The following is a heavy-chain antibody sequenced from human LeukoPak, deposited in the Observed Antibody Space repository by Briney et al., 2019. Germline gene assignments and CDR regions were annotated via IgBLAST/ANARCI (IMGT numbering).Heavy chain of an antibody. CDR2: IYYSGST. CDR1: GYSISSSKW. Sequence: SDTLSLTCVVPGYSISSSKWWGWIRQPPGKGLEWIGYIYYSGSTYYNPSLKTRVTMSVDTSKNQFSLKLTSVTAVDTAIYYCARTRDSDMYYFDSWGQGTLVTVS. D-gene: IGHD5-24*01. J-gene: IGHJ4*02. CDR3: ARTRDSDMYYFDS. V-gene: IGHV4-28*01.